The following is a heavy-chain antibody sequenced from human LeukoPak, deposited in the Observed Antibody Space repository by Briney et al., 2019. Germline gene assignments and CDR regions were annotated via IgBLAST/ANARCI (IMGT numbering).Heavy chain of an antibody. V-gene: IGHV4-34*01. D-gene: IGHD6-6*01. Sequence: SETLSLTCAVYGGSFSGYYWSWIRQPPGKGLEWIGEINHSGSTNYNPSLKSRVTISIDTSKNQFSLKLSSVTAADTAVYYCARHGANGSSSYYYDMDVWGQGTTVTVSS. CDR1: GGSFSGYY. J-gene: IGHJ6*02. CDR2: INHSGST. CDR3: ARHGANGSSSYYYDMDV.